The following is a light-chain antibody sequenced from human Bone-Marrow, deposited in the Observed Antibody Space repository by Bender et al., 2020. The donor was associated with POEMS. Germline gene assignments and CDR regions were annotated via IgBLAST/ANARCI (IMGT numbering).Light chain of an antibody. CDR1: SGAVTTASY. CDR3: LLSSGGAQV. J-gene: IGLJ3*02. V-gene: IGLV7-43*01. CDR2: SSI. Sequence: QTVVTQEPSLTVSPGGTVTLTCASSSGAVTTASYPIWFQQKPGQAPRALIYSSIKRHSWTPARFSGSLLGGKAALTLSGVQPEDEADYYCLLSSGGAQVFGGGTKLTVL.